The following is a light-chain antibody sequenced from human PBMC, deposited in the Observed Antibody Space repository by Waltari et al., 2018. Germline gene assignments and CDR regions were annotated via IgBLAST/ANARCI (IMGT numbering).Light chain of an antibody. CDR2: SNN. CDR1: SSNIGSNT. V-gene: IGLV1-44*01. CDR3: AAWDDSLNGPV. J-gene: IGLJ3*02. Sequence: QSVLTQPPPASGTPGQRVTISCSGSSSNIGSNTVNWYQQPPGTAPKLLIYSNNQRPPGVPARCAGSKSGTSASLAISGLQSEDEADYYCAAWDDSLNGPVFGGGTKLTVL.